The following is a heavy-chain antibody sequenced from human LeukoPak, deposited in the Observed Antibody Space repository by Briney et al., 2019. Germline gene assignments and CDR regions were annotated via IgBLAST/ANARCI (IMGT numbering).Heavy chain of an antibody. CDR1: GFTFSSYA. D-gene: IGHD2-15*01. Sequence: PGGSLRLSCAASGFTFSSYAMSWVRQAPGKGLEWVSAISGSGGSTYYADSVKGRFTISRDNSKNTLYLQMNSLRAEDTAVYYCAKDLFDIVVVVAATWDAFGIWGQGTMVTVSS. V-gene: IGHV3-23*01. CDR2: ISGSGGST. J-gene: IGHJ3*02. CDR3: AKDLFDIVVVVAATWDAFGI.